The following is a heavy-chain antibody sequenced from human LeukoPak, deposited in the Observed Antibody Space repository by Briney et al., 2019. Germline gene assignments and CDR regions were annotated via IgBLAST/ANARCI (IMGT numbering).Heavy chain of an antibody. CDR2: INHSGST. J-gene: IGHJ4*02. CDR1: GGSFSGYY. D-gene: IGHD3-22*01. Sequence: SETLSLTCAVYGGSFSGYYWSWIRQPPGKGLEWIGEINHSGSTIYNPSFKSRVTISVDTSKNQVSLKLSSVTAADTAVYYCARVGYYEFDHWGQGTLVTVSS. V-gene: IGHV4-34*01. CDR3: ARVGYYEFDH.